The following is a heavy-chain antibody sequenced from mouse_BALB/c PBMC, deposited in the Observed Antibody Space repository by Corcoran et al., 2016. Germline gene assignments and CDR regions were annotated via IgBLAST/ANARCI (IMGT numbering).Heavy chain of an antibody. CDR2: IYPYNDGT. Sequence: EIQLQQSGPELVKPGASVKMSCMASGYTFTSYVIHWVKQKPGQGLEWIGYIYPYNDGTKYNEKFKGKATLTSDKSSSTAYMELSSLTSEDSAVYYCVREVPGGFPFYYWGQGTTLTVSS. J-gene: IGHJ2*01. CDR3: VREVPGGFPFYY. V-gene: IGHV1S136*01. CDR1: GYTFTSYV.